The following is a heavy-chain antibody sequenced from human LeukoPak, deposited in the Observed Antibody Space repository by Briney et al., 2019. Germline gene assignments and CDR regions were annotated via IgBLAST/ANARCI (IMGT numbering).Heavy chain of an antibody. CDR3: TTRSPARYCSDGACYSSADY. D-gene: IGHD2-15*01. J-gene: IGHJ4*02. Sequence: GGSLRLSCAASGFTFSSYAMSWVRQAPGKGLEWVSAISGSGGSTYYADSVKGRFTISRDSSKNTLYLQMNTLRPEDTAMYYCTTRSPARYCSDGACYSSADYWGQGTLVTVSS. V-gene: IGHV3-23*01. CDR1: GFTFSSYA. CDR2: ISGSGGST.